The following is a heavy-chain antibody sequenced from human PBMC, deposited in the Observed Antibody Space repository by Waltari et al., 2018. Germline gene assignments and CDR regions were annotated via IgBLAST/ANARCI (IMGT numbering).Heavy chain of an antibody. V-gene: IGHV4-59*01. CDR2: IYYRGST. J-gene: IGHJ4*02. CDR1: GGSISSYY. D-gene: IGHD3-22*01. CDR3: ASTQLADYYDSSGYYIDY. Sequence: QVQLQESGPGLVKPSETLSLTCTVSGGSISSYYWSWIRQPPGKGLEWIGYIYYRGSTNYHPSLRSRVTISVDTSKNQFSLKLSSVTAADTAVYYCASTQLADYYDSSGYYIDYWGQGTLVTVSS.